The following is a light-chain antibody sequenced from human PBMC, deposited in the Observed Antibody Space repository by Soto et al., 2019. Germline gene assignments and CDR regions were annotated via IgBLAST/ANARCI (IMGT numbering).Light chain of an antibody. CDR3: HLYCSTGLT. CDR2: DAS. V-gene: IGKV3D-20*01. J-gene: IGKJ4*01. Sequence: EIVLTQSPATLSLSLGEIATLSCGASQSVISNYLAWYQQKPGLAPRLLIYDASSRATGIPDRFSGSGSGTDFTLTISRLEPEDFAVYYCHLYCSTGLTFGGGTKVEI. CDR1: QSVISNY.